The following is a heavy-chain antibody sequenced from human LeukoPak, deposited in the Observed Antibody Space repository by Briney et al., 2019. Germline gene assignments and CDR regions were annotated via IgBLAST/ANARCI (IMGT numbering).Heavy chain of an antibody. V-gene: IGHV3-53*01. CDR1: GFTFSSNY. D-gene: IGHD3-22*01. J-gene: IGHJ4*02. CDR2: IYSGGST. Sequence: GGSLRLSCAASGFTFSSNYMSWVRQAPGKGLEWVSVIYSGGSTYYADSVKGRFTISRDNSKNTLYLQMNSLRAEDTAVYYCASSLLYYYDSSGYYRYYFDYWGQGTLVTVSS. CDR3: ASSLLYYYDSSGYYRYYFDY.